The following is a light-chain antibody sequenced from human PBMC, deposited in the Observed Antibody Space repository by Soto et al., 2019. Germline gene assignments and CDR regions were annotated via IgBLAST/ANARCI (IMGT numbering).Light chain of an antibody. CDR1: HSINTSF. V-gene: IGKV3-20*01. J-gene: IGKJ3*01. CDR3: QQYASAPFS. CDR2: AAS. Sequence: EIVFTQSPGTLSLSPGDRATLSCRASHSINTSFLAWFQQKPGQAPRLLIYAASTRATGIPDRFSGSASETDFTLTINRXEPEDSAVYYCQQYASAPFSLGPGTKVDTK.